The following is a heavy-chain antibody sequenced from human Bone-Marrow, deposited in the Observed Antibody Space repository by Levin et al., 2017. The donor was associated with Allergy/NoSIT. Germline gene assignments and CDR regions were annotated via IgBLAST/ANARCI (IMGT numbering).Heavy chain of an antibody. J-gene: IGHJ2*01. CDR1: GFTFRSSA. V-gene: IGHV3-23*01. CDR3: AGPVQVVTANTLGYFDR. Sequence: GGSLRLSCAASGFTFRSSAMSWVRQAPGKGLLWVATITGSSSESHYADSVKGRFTISRDNSKDTLYLQMNSLRTEDTAVYFCAGPVQVVTANTLGYFDRWGRGTLVTVSS. CDR2: ITGSSSES. D-gene: IGHD2-21*02.